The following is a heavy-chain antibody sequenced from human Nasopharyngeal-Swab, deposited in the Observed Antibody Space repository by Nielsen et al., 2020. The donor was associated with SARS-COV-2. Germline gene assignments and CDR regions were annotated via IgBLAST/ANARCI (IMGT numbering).Heavy chain of an antibody. V-gene: IGHV4-39*07. D-gene: IGHD3-10*01. CDR1: GGSISSSSYY. CDR3: ARDTGYYYGSGSYSQYDYYGMDV. J-gene: IGHJ6*02. Sequence: SETLSLTCTVSGGSISSSSYYWGWIRQPPGKGLEWIGSIYYSGSTYYNPSLKSRVTISVDTSKNQFSLKLSSVTAADTAVYYCARDTGYYYGSGSYSQYDYYGMDVWGQGTTVTVSS. CDR2: IYYSGST.